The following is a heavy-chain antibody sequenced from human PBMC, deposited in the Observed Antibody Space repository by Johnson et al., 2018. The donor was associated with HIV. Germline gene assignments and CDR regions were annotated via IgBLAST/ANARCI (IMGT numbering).Heavy chain of an antibody. Sequence: QVLLVESGGGVVQPGRPERFFCAASGFTFSSYAMHWVRQAPGKGLEWVAVISYDGSDKYYADSVKCRFTISRDNSKNTLYLQMNSLRAEDKAVYYCARDLDTAMVTCAFDIWGQGTMVTVSS. CDR2: ISYDGSDK. V-gene: IGHV3-30*04. D-gene: IGHD5-18*01. CDR3: ARDLDTAMVTCAFDI. CDR1: GFTFSSYA. J-gene: IGHJ3*02.